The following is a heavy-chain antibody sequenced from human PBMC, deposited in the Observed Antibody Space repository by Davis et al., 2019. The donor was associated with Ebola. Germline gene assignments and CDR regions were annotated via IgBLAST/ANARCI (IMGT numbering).Heavy chain of an antibody. CDR2: IYRDGRT. CDR3: ARDPGVYDGYGSRGDY. D-gene: IGHD5-12*01. CDR1: GFIVSDKY. J-gene: IGHJ4*02. V-gene: IGHV3-53*01. Sequence: GESLKISCAASGFIVSDKYMSWVRQAPGKGLEWVSVIYRDGRTYYADSVKGRFTISRDNSKNTVYLQTNSLRAEDTAVYYCARDPGVYDGYGSRGDYWGQGTLVTVSS.